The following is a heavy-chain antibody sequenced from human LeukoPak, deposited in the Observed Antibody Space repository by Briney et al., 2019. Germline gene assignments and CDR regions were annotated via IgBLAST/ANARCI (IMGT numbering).Heavy chain of an antibody. J-gene: IGHJ4*02. CDR2: ITGSGDST. Sequence: GGSLRLSCAASGFTFSNYAMSWVRQAPGRGLEWVSAITGSGDSTYYADSVKGRFTISRDNSRSTLYLQMNSLRVEDTATFYCAKGQELDDGVFDSWGQGTMVTVSS. D-gene: IGHD1-1*01. CDR3: AKGQELDDGVFDS. CDR1: GFTFSNYA. V-gene: IGHV3-23*01.